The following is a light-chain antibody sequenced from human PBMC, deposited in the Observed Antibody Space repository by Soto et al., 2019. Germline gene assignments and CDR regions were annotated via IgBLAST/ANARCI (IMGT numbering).Light chain of an antibody. J-gene: IGKJ1*01. V-gene: IGKV3-20*01. CDR1: QSVSSSC. CDR2: GAS. CDR3: QQYGSSPWT. Sequence: EIVMTQSPGTLSLSPGERATLSCRDSQSVSSSCLAWYQQKPGQAPRPLIYGASSRAIGIPDRFSGSGSGTDFTLTISRLEPEAFAVYYCQQYGSSPWTFGQGTKVEIK.